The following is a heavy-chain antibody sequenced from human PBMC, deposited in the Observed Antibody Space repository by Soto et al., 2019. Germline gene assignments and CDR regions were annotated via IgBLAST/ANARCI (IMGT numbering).Heavy chain of an antibody. Sequence: PSETLSLTCTVSGGSISSGGYYWSWIRQHPGKGLEWIGYVYNSGSTNYNPSLKSQVTISEDTSKSQFSLKVNSMTAADTAVYYCARYRREAVAGYTLDNWGQGILLTVSS. J-gene: IGHJ4*02. CDR3: ARYRREAVAGYTLDN. CDR1: GGSISSGGYY. CDR2: VYNSGST. D-gene: IGHD6-13*01. V-gene: IGHV4-61*08.